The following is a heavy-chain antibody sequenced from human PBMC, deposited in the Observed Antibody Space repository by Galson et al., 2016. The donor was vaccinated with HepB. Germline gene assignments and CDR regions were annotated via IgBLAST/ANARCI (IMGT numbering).Heavy chain of an antibody. V-gene: IGHV1-69*13. Sequence: SVKVSCKASGDTFSNYAISWVRQAPGQGLEWMGGIIPIFDTAVYAQRFQGRVPITADESTSTAYMELSSPTSADTAVYYCARGYRSGWYNRLDPWGQGTLVIVSS. CDR1: GDTFSNYA. D-gene: IGHD6-19*01. CDR2: IIPIFDTA. CDR3: ARGYRSGWYNRLDP. J-gene: IGHJ5*02.